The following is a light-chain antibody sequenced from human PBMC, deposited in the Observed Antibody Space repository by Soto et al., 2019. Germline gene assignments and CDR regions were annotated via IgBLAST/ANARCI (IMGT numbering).Light chain of an antibody. CDR3: SSYTSSSIPV. Sequence: QSALTQPASVSGSPGQSITISCTGTSSDVGGYNYVSWYQQHPGKAPKLMIHEVSNRPSGVSDRFSGSKSGNTASLTISGLQAEDEADYYCSSYTSSSIPVFGGGTKLTVL. J-gene: IGLJ3*02. CDR2: EVS. CDR1: SSDVGGYNY. V-gene: IGLV2-14*01.